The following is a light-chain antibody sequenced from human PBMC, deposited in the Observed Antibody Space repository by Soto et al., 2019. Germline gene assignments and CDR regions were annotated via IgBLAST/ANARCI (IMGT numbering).Light chain of an antibody. CDR1: QNIGSD. J-gene: IGKJ1*01. CDR3: HQYSSWPPRWT. Sequence: EIVMTQSPATLSVSPGERATLSCRASQNIGSDLAWYQQKRGQAPRLLISGASTRATGVPARFSGSGSGTDFTLTISSLQSEDFAVYYCHQYSSWPPRWTIGQGTKVEIK. CDR2: GAS. V-gene: IGKV3-15*01.